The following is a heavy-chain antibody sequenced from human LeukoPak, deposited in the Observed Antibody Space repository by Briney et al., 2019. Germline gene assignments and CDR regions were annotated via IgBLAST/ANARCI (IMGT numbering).Heavy chain of an antibody. CDR1: GYTFTGYY. CDR2: INPNSGGT. Sequence: GASVKVSCKASGYTFTGYYMHWVRQAPGQGLEWMGWINPNSGGTNYEQKFQGRVTMTRDTSISTAYMELSRLRSDDTAVYYCARNKLVGATHTYDAFDIWGQGTMVTVSS. V-gene: IGHV1-2*02. CDR3: ARNKLVGATHTYDAFDI. J-gene: IGHJ3*02. D-gene: IGHD1-26*01.